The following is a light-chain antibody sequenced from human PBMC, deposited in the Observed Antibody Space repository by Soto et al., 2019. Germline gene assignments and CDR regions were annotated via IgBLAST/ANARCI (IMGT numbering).Light chain of an antibody. CDR3: LQHNSYPWT. V-gene: IGKV1-17*01. CDR1: QGIRND. CDR2: DTS. Sequence: DIQITQSPSSLSASVLDIVTITFRASQGIRNDLGWYQQKPGKAPKRLIYDTSSLQSGVPSRFSGGGSGTEFTLTISSLQPEDFGTYYCLQHNSYPWTFGQGTKVDIK. J-gene: IGKJ1*01.